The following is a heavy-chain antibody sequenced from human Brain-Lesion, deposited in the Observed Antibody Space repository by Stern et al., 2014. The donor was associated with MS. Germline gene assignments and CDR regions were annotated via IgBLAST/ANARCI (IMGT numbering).Heavy chain of an antibody. J-gene: IGHJ6*02. CDR1: GFTFGNYW. Sequence: EVQLVESGGGLVQPGGSLTISCTAAGFTFGNYWMTWVRQAPGKGLEWVANIKEDGTENNYVESVKGRFTISRDNARKPFYLQMNSLRVEDPALYYCARVYNTIYGIVTQRGSGMDVWGQGTTVIVSS. CDR2: IKEDGTEN. CDR3: ARVYNTIYGIVTQRGSGMDV. D-gene: IGHD3-3*01. V-gene: IGHV3-7*01.